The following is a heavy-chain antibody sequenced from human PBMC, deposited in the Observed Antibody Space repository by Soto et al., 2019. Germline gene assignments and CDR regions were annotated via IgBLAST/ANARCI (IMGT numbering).Heavy chain of an antibody. CDR2: ISYDGSNK. V-gene: IGHV3-30-3*01. D-gene: IGHD5-12*01. Sequence: PGGSLRLSCAASGFTFSSYAMHWVRQAPGKGLEWVAVISYDGSNKYYADSVKGRFTISRDNSKNTLYLQMNSLRAEDTAVYYCARAYNYGDYFDYWGQGTLVTVSS. CDR3: ARAYNYGDYFDY. J-gene: IGHJ4*02. CDR1: GFTFSSYA.